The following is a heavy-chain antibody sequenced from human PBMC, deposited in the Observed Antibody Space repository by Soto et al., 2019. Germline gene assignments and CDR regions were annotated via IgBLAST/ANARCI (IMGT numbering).Heavy chain of an antibody. J-gene: IGHJ6*02. CDR1: GYTFTSYG. V-gene: IGHV1-18*01. D-gene: IGHD5-12*01. CDR3: ARAGAHDGYDYYYYYGMDV. CDR2: ISAYNGNT. Sequence: ASVKVSCKASGYTFTSYGISWVRQAPGQGLEWMGWISAYNGNTNYAQKLQGRVSMTTDTSTGTAYMELRSLRSDDTAVYYCARAGAHDGYDYYYYYGMDVWGQGTTVTVSS.